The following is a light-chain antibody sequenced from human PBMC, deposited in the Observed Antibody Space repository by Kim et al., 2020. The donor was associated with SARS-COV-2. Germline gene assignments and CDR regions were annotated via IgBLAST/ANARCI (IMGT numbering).Light chain of an antibody. V-gene: IGLV2-14*03. CDR1: DIGAYNY. CDR2: DVS. J-gene: IGLJ3*02. CDR3: SSYPRL. Sequence: DIGAYNYVSWYQQPPGKSPKLMIHDVSERPSGVSHRFSGSKSGNTASLTISGLQAEDEANYYCSSYPRLFGGGTQLT.